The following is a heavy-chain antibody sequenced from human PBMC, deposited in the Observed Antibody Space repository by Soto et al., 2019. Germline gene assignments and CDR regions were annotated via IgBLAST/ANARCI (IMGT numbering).Heavy chain of an antibody. CDR2: INAGNGNT. V-gene: IGHV1-3*01. CDR3: AREKYYDFWCGYSRYYYYYMDV. Sequence: GASVKVSCKASGYTFTSYAMHWVRQAPGQRLEWMGWINAGNGNTKYSQKFQGRVTITRDTSASTAYMELSSLRSEDTAVYYCAREKYYDFWCGYSRYYYYYMDVWGKGTTVTVSS. CDR1: GYTFTSYA. D-gene: IGHD3-3*01. J-gene: IGHJ6*03.